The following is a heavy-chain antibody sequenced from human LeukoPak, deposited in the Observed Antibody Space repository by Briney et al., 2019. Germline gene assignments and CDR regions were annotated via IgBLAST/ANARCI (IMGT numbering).Heavy chain of an antibody. V-gene: IGHV3-53*01. CDR3: ARGGDFRSSPRLMVGFDP. J-gene: IGHJ5*02. CDR1: GFTVSSNH. CDR2: IYSGDST. Sequence: QAGGSLRLSCAASGFTVSSNHMSWVRQAPGKGLEWVSLIYSGDSTYYADSVKGRFIISRDNSENTLYLQMNSLRAEDTAVYYCARGGDFRSSPRLMVGFDPWGQGTLVTVSS. D-gene: IGHD2-8*01.